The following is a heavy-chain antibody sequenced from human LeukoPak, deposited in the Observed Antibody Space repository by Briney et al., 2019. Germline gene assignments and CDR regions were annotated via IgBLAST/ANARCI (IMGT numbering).Heavy chain of an antibody. J-gene: IGHJ4*02. D-gene: IGHD4/OR15-4a*01. CDR2: IYSGGRT. Sequence: GGSLRLSCAGSRFTVSSNYMSWVRQAPGKGLEWVSVIYSGGRTDYADSVKGRFTISRDNSKNTLYLQMNSLRADDTAVYYCARDTLGEGEDANYAVYYFDYWGQGTVVTVSS. CDR1: RFTVSSNY. V-gene: IGHV3-66*01. CDR3: ARDTLGEGEDANYAVYYFDY.